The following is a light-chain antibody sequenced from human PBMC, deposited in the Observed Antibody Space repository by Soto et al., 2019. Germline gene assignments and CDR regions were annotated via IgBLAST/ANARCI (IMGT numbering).Light chain of an antibody. J-gene: IGKJ2*01. CDR1: QSISSS. CDR3: QPYTNHPFT. Sequence: DMQITQSPSTLSSSVGDRFTITCRSSQSISSSLGWHQQQPGNASKVLNDKSSTLDSGLPSWFSGNESGKDFPLTISLLHPDFSANYYCQPYTNHPFTFGQGTKVDI. CDR2: KSS. V-gene: IGKV1-5*03.